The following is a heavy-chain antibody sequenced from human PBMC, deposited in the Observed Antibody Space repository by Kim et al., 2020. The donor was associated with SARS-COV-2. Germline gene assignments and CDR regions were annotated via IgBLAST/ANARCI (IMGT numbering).Heavy chain of an antibody. Sequence: SETLSLTCAVSGGSISSSSFYWGWLRQRTGQGRVWVVSIDYSTNTYDNPSRKSRVTITADTPKNQFSLKLSSVTDADTAVYYCARQGQWVVRLTNLSLSEPWGQGTLVTVS. D-gene: IGHD6-19*01. CDR1: GGSISSSSFY. J-gene: IGHJ5*02. CDR3: ARQGQWVVRLTNLSLSEP. V-gene: IGHV4-39*01. CDR2: IDYSTNT.